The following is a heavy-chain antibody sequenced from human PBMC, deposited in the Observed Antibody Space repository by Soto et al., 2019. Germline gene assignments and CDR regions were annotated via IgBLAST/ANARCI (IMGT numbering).Heavy chain of an antibody. CDR3: ARDIRGTNYYYYGMDV. D-gene: IGHD2-8*01. J-gene: IGHJ6*02. CDR1: GGSISSYY. V-gene: IGHV4-59*01. CDR2: IYYSGST. Sequence: SETLSLTCTVSGGSISSYYWSWIRQPPGKGLEWIGYIYYSGSTNYNPSLKSRVTISVDTSKNQFSLKLSSVTAADTAVYYCARDIRGTNYYYYGMDVWGQGTTVTASS.